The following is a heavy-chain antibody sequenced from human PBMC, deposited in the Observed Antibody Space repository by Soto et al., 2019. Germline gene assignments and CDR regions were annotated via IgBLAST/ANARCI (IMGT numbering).Heavy chain of an antibody. CDR3: ARSETAYSRFDY. CDR2: IDAGNGNT. CDR1: GYTFTRNA. D-gene: IGHD3-9*01. J-gene: IGHJ4*02. Sequence: QVQLVQSGAEVKKPGASVLLSCKASGYTFTRNAIHWVRQAPGQRLEWIGKIDAGNGNTKYSQKFQGRVTIARDTSASAVYMELNTLESEDTSIYFCARSETAYSRFDYWGQGTLVTVSS. V-gene: IGHV1-3*01.